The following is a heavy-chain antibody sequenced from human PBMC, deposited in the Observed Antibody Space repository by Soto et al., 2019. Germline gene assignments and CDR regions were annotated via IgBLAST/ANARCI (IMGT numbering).Heavy chain of an antibody. V-gene: IGHV4-31*11. D-gene: IGHD6-19*01. CDR2: SYYSGST. CDR3: ARSAGNRSGYPIDS. CDR1: GGSIRSDGSY. Sequence: QVQLQESGPGLVKPSQTLSLTCAVSGGSIRSDGSYWTWIRQLPGGALERIGDSYYSGSTSYNPSLERRASILVYSAENQFSLRLTSVTAADTAVYYCARSAGNRSGYPIDSWGQGTLVNVSS. J-gene: IGHJ4*02.